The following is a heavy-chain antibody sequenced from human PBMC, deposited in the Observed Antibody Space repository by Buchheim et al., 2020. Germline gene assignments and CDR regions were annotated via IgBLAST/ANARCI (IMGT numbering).Heavy chain of an antibody. Sequence: QVQLVQSGAEVKKPGASVKVSCKASGYTFTSYYIHWVRQAPGQGLEWMGIINPSGGSTSYAQTFQGRVTMTRDTSTSTVYMELSSLRSEDTAVYYCARGRIVVGGRAVFYYYYYMDVWGKGTT. V-gene: IGHV1-46*01. D-gene: IGHD3-16*01. J-gene: IGHJ6*03. CDR3: ARGRIVVGGRAVFYYYYYMDV. CDR2: INPSGGST. CDR1: GYTFTSYY.